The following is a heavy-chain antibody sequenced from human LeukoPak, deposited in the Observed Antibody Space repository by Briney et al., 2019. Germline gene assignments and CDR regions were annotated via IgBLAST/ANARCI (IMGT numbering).Heavy chain of an antibody. D-gene: IGHD6-19*01. CDR2: IYPGDSDT. V-gene: IGHV5-51*03. J-gene: IGHJ4*02. CDR1: GYSFTSYW. CDR3: ARGLPLPGIAVAGADY. Sequence: GESLKISCKGSGYSFTSYWIGWVRQMPGKGLEWMGIIYPGDSDTRYSPSFQGQVTISADKSISTAYLQWSSLKASDTAMYYCARGLPLPGIAVAGADYWGQGTLVTVSS.